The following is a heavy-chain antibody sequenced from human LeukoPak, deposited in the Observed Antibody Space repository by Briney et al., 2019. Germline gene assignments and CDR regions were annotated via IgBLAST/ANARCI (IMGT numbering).Heavy chain of an antibody. V-gene: IGHV4-59*08. Sequence: PSETLSLTCTVSGGSISSYYWSWIRQPPGKGLEWIGYIYYSGSTNYNPSLKSRVTISVDTSKNQFSLKLSSVTAADTAVYYCARSPDGGNSGYWGQGTLVTVSS. CDR2: IYYSGST. CDR1: GGSISSYY. J-gene: IGHJ4*02. D-gene: IGHD4-23*01. CDR3: ARSPDGGNSGY.